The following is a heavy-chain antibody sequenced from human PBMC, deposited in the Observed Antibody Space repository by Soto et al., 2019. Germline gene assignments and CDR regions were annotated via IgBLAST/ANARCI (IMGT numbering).Heavy chain of an antibody. J-gene: IGHJ6*02. Sequence: SHTLSLTCAISGDSVSSNSAAWNWIRQSPSRGLEWLGRTYYRSKWYNDYAVSVKSRITINPDTSKNQFSLQLNSVTPEDTAVYYCARDRLAVAGTPAFYYYYYGMDVWGQGTTVTVSS. V-gene: IGHV6-1*01. CDR1: GDSVSSNSAA. CDR3: ARDRLAVAGTPAFYYYYYGMDV. D-gene: IGHD6-19*01. CDR2: TYYRSKWYN.